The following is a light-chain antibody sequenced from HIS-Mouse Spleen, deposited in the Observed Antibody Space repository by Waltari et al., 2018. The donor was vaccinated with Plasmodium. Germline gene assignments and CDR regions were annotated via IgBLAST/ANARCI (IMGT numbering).Light chain of an antibody. Sequence: SYELTQPPSVSVSPGQTARLTCPGDALPKKSDYWYQQKSGQAPVLVIYEDSKRPSGIPERFSGSSSGTMATLTISGAQVEDEADYYCYSTDSSGNHRVFGGGTKLTVL. CDR1: ALPKKS. CDR3: YSTDSSGNHRV. V-gene: IGLV3-10*01. CDR2: EDS. J-gene: IGLJ3*02.